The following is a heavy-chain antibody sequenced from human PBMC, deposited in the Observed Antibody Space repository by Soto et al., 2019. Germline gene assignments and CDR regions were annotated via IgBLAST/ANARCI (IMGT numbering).Heavy chain of an antibody. Sequence: SETLSLTCAVHGGSFSGYYWDWFRQPPGKGLEWIGEINHGGSSNYNPSLKSRATISVDTSKNQFSLKLSSVTAADTAVYYCARTRAVWFDPWGQGTLVTVSS. CDR2: INHGGSS. V-gene: IGHV4-34*01. CDR3: ARTRAVWFDP. J-gene: IGHJ5*02. D-gene: IGHD6-19*01. CDR1: GGSFSGYY.